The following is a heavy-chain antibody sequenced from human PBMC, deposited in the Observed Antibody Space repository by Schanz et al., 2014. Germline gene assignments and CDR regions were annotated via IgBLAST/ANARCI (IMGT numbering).Heavy chain of an antibody. Sequence: EVQLAESGGGLVQPGGSLRLSCAASGFTFSTSTMHWVRQAPGKGLEYVSSISSKGDMTFYGNSVKGRFTISRDISKNTLYLQMGSLRAEDVAVYYCARKSLVSAHYDSWGQGTLVTVSS. CDR2: ISSKGDMT. CDR1: GFTFSTST. CDR3: ARKSLVSAHYDS. D-gene: IGHD2-21*01. V-gene: IGHV3-64*01. J-gene: IGHJ4*02.